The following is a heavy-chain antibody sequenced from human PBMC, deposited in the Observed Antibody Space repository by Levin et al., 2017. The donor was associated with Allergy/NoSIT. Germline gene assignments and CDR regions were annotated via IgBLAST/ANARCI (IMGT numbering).Heavy chain of an antibody. CDR2: INHSGST. V-gene: IGHV4-34*01. CDR1: GGSFSGYY. CDR3: ARGWDIVVVPAATPFDY. Sequence: SETLSLTCAVYGGSFSGYYWSWIRQPPGKGLEWIGEINHSGSTNYNPSLKSRVTISVDTSKNQFSLKLSSVTAADTAVYYCARGWDIVVVPAATPFDYWGQGTLVTVSS. J-gene: IGHJ4*02. D-gene: IGHD2-2*01.